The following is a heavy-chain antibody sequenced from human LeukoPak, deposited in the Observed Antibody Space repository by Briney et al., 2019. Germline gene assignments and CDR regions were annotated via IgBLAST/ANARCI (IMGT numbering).Heavy chain of an antibody. CDR2: INPSSGDT. J-gene: IGHJ6*03. CDR1: GYTFTGYY. V-gene: IGHV1-2*02. D-gene: IGHD4-17*01. CDR3: ARVKVDTVTTSKQHFYYSYYYIDV. Sequence: GASVTVSCKASGYTFTGYYMHWVRQAPGQGLEWMGWINPSSGDTNYAQKFQGRVTMTRDTSISTAYMELIRLRSDDTAVYYCARVKVDTVTTSKQHFYYSYYYIDVWDKGTTVTVSS.